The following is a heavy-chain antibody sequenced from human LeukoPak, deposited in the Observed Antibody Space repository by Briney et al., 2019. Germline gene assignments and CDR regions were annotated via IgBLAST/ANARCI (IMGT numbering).Heavy chain of an antibody. V-gene: IGHV3-23*01. J-gene: IGHJ4*02. D-gene: IGHD1-26*01. CDR1: GFTFSSYA. CDR2: ISGGGLST. CDR3: AKDYSVVGATAPFDS. Sequence: GGSLRLSCAASGFTFSSYAMNWVRQAPGKGLEWVSAISGGGLSTYYADSVKGRFTISRDNSRNTLYLQVNSLRAEDTAIYYCAKDYSVVGATAPFDSWGQGTLVTVSS.